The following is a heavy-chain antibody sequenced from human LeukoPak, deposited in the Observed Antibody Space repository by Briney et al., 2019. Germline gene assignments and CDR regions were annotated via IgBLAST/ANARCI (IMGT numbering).Heavy chain of an antibody. V-gene: IGHV3-30*02. CDR1: GFTFSSYG. CDR3: AREAGVRAARADAFDI. D-gene: IGHD6-6*01. J-gene: IGHJ3*02. CDR2: IRYDGSNK. Sequence: GGSLRLSCAASGFTFSSYGMHWVRQAPGKGLEWVAFIRYDGSNKYYADSVKGRFTISRDNSKNTLYLQMNSLRAEDTAVYYCAREAGVRAARADAFDIWGQGTMVTVSS.